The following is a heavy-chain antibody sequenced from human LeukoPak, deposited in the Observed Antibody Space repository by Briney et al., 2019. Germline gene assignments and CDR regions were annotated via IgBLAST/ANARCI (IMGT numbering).Heavy chain of an antibody. CDR3: ARSIAAAESGLHWFDP. Sequence: SVKVSCKASGGSVSSYPITWVRQAPGQGGECMGRIVPVVGLVQYSAKFEGRLTITADTSTKTASMELSRLTSDDTAVYYCARSIAAAESGLHWFDPWGQGTPVTVSS. D-gene: IGHD6-13*01. CDR1: GGSVSSYP. J-gene: IGHJ5*02. CDR2: IVPVVGLV. V-gene: IGHV1-69*02.